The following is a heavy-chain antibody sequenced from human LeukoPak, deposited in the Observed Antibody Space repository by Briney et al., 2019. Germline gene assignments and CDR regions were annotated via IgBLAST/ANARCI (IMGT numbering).Heavy chain of an antibody. V-gene: IGHV1-24*01. CDR1: GYTLTEFS. Sequence: ASPKDSCKHPGYTLTEFSMHWVRQAPEKGLEWMGGFDPEDGETIDAQNFQGRVTMTDYTSTDTVYMERSSLRSEDTAVYYCATRWQSRGYYYSGVGAFAIWGQGKMGTVSS. D-gene: IGHD3-22*01. J-gene: IGHJ3*02. CDR2: FDPEDGET. CDR3: ATRWQSRGYYYSGVGAFAI.